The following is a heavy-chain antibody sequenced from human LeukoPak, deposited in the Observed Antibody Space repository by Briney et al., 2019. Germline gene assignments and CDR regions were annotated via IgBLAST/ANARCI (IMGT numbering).Heavy chain of an antibody. V-gene: IGHV4-4*07. D-gene: IGHD3-22*01. Sequence: SETPSLTCTVSGGSISSYYWSWIRQPAGKGLEWIGRIYTSGSTNYNPSLKSRVTMSVDTSKNQFSLKLSSVTAADTAVYYCARDRPSHYYDSSGYYPDAFDIWGQGTMVTVSS. CDR2: IYTSGST. CDR3: ARDRPSHYYDSSGYYPDAFDI. J-gene: IGHJ3*02. CDR1: GGSISSYY.